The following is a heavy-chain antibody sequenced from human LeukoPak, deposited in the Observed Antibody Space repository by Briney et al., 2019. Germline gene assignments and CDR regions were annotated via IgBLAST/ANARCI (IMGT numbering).Heavy chain of an antibody. D-gene: IGHD6-13*01. CDR1: GYTLTELS. CDR2: INPNSGGT. CDR3: ARDPIAAADAFDY. V-gene: IGHV1-2*02. Sequence: ASVKVSCKVSGYTLTELSMHWVRQAPGQGLEWMGWINPNSGGTNYAQKFQGRVTMTRDTSISTAYMELSRLRSDDTAVYYCARDPIAAADAFDYWGQGTLVTVSS. J-gene: IGHJ4*02.